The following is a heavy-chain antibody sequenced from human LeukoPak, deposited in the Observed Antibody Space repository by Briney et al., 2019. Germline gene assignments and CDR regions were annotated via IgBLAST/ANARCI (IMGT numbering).Heavy chain of an antibody. D-gene: IGHD2-15*01. Sequence: GRSLRLSCAASGFTFSSYWMSWVRQAPGKGLEWVANLKQDESEKYYAHSVKGRFTNSRDNAKNSLYLQMNSLRAEDTAVYYCAKVLVLVSANRYYFDYWGQGTLVTVSS. V-gene: IGHV3-7*03. CDR2: LKQDESEK. CDR1: GFTFSSYW. CDR3: AKVLVLVSANRYYFDY. J-gene: IGHJ4*02.